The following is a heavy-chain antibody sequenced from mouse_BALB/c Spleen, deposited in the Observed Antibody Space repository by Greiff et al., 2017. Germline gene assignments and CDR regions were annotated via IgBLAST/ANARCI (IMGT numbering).Heavy chain of an antibody. J-gene: IGHJ3*01. D-gene: IGHD2-1*01. CDR2: IDPENGDT. V-gene: IGHV14-1*02. CDR1: GFNIKDYY. Sequence: EVQLQESGAELVRSGASVKLSCTASGFNIKDYYMHWVKQRPEQGLEWIGWIDPENGDTIYDPKFQGKASITADTSSNTAYLQLSSLTSEDTAVYYCAPYGNYEAYWGQGTLVTVSA. CDR3: APYGNYEAY.